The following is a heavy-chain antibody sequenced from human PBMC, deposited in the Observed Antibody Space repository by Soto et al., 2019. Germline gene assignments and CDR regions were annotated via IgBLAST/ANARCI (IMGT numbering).Heavy chain of an antibody. V-gene: IGHV4-30-4*01. J-gene: IGHJ4*02. CDR2: IYYSGGT. Sequence: QVRLQESGPGLVKPSQTLSLTCTVSGGFISTGDYCWSWIRQPPGKGLEWIGFIYYSGGTYYNPSLKSRVTISIDTPKKQFSLKLSSLTAADTAVYYCARAMWKESHPYFDFWGLGTLVTVSS. CDR1: GGFISTGDYC. CDR3: ARAMWKESHPYFDF. D-gene: IGHD1-1*01.